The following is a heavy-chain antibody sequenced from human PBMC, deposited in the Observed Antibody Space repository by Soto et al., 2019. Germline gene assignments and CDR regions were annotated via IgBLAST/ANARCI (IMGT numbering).Heavy chain of an antibody. CDR3: ARAGCDGGRCYTLVGLRYGMDV. V-gene: IGHV3-30-3*01. J-gene: IGHJ6*02. CDR1: GFTFSSYV. D-gene: IGHD2-15*01. Sequence: GGSLRLSCAASGFTFSSYVIRWVRQAPGKGLEWVAVISYDGNNKYYTDSVKGRFTISRDNSKNTLYLQMNSLRAEDTAVYYCARAGCDGGRCYTLVGLRYGMDVWGQGTTVTVSS. CDR2: ISYDGNNK.